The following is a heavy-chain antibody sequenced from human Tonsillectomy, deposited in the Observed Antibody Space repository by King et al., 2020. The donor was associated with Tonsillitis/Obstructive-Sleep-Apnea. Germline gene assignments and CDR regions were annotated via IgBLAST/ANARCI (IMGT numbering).Heavy chain of an antibody. CDR3: ARDRVDCSSTSCYAALWFDP. J-gene: IGHJ5*02. D-gene: IGHD2-2*01. Sequence: VQLVESGGGVVQPGRSLRLSCAASGFTFSSYGMHWVRQAPGKGLEWVAVIWYDGSNKYYADSVKGRFTISRDNSKNTLYQQMNSLRAEDTAVYYCARDRVDCSSTSCYAALWFDPWGQGTLVTVSS. CDR2: IWYDGSNK. CDR1: GFTFSSYG. V-gene: IGHV3-33*01.